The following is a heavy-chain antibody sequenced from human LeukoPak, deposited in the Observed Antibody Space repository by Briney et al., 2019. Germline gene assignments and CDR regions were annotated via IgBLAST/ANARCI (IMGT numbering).Heavy chain of an antibody. V-gene: IGHV4-30-4*08. D-gene: IGHD5-18*01. J-gene: IGHJ4*02. CDR2: IYYSGST. Sequence: SQTLSLTCTVSGGSISSGGYYWSWIRQPPGKGLEWIGYIYYSGSTYYNPSLKSRVTISVDTSKNQFSLKLSSVTAADTAVYYCALRGYSYGYSPVIDYWGQGTLVTVSS. CDR1: GGSISSGGYY. CDR3: ALRGYSYGYSPVIDY.